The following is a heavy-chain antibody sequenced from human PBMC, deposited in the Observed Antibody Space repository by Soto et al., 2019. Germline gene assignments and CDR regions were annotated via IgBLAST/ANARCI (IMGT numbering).Heavy chain of an antibody. D-gene: IGHD1-1*01. CDR1: GFIFSSYA. CDR3: AKAPWNLAHTHYFDV. V-gene: IGHV3-30-3*01. J-gene: IGHJ4*02. Sequence: QVQLVESGGGVVQPGRSLRLSCAASGFIFSSYAMHWVRQAPGKGLEWVAVISSDGSNRYYADSVGGRFTISRDNSENTVYLHMSSLTGDDTAVFYCAKAPWNLAHTHYFDVGGQGTLVTVSS. CDR2: ISSDGSNR.